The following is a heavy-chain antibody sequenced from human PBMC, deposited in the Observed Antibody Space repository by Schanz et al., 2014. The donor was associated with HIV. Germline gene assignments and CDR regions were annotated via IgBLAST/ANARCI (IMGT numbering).Heavy chain of an antibody. CDR3: AREKMDTGGLDV. CDR1: GSTFTSYY. V-gene: IGHV1-46*01. J-gene: IGHJ6*02. CDR2: INTNGGGT. Sequence: QVQLVQSGAEVKKPGASVKVSCKASGSTFTSYYMHWVRQAPGQGLEWMGIINTNGGGTSDALRGRVIITRDTSTSTVYMHLSNMRFEDSAVYYCAREKMDTGGLDVWGQGTTVTVSS.